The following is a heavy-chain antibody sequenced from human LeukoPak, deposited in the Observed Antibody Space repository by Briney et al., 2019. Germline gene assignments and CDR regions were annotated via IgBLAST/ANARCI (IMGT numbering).Heavy chain of an antibody. Sequence: SETLSLTCTASGGSISSYYWSWIRQPPGKGLEWIGYIYYSGSTNYNPSLKSRVTISVDTSKNQFSLKLSSVTAADTAVYYCARGGDGYKTLYYFDYWGQGTLVTVSS. V-gene: IGHV4-59*01. J-gene: IGHJ4*02. CDR1: GGSISSYY. D-gene: IGHD5-24*01. CDR3: ARGGDGYKTLYYFDY. CDR2: IYYSGST.